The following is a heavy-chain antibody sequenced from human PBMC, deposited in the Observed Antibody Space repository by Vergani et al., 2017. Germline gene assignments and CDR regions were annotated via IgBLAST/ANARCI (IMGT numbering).Heavy chain of an antibody. V-gene: IGHV1-2*02. CDR3: ARAPVEMATIGPFDY. D-gene: IGHD5-24*01. CDR1: GYTFTGYY. CDR2: INPNSGGT. J-gene: IGHJ4*02. Sequence: QVQLVQSGAEVKKPGASVKVSCKASGYTFTGYYMHWVRQAPGQGLEWMGWINPNSGGTNYAQKFQGRVTMTRDTSISTAYMELSRLRSDDTAVYYCARAPVEMATIGPFDYWGQGTLVTVSS.